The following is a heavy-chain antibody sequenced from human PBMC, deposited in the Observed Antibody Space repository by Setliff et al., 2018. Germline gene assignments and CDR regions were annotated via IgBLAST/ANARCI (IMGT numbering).Heavy chain of an antibody. Sequence: PSETLSLTCTVSGGSIGSSFWNWIRQSPGKGLEWIGYKSNRGDTNSNPSLRSRLTMSVDTSKSQFSLNLTSVTAADTAFYFCARAVDSSGYFPYWYFDLWGRGTLVTVSS. V-gene: IGHV4-59*01. CDR2: KSNRGDT. D-gene: IGHD3-22*01. CDR3: ARAVDSSGYFPYWYFDL. J-gene: IGHJ2*01. CDR1: GGSIGSSF.